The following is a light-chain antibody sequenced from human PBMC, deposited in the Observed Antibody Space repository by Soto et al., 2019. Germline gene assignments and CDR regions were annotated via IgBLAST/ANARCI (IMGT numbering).Light chain of an antibody. J-gene: IGLJ1*01. CDR1: SNDVGGYNY. CDR3: SSYTTSSPYV. Sequence: QSALTQPASVSGSPGQSITISCTGTSNDVGGYNYVSWYQQHPGKAPNLVIYEVSHRPSGISARFSGSKSGNTASLTISGLQVEDEAEYYCSSYTTSSPYVFGPGTKLTVL. CDR2: EVS. V-gene: IGLV2-14*01.